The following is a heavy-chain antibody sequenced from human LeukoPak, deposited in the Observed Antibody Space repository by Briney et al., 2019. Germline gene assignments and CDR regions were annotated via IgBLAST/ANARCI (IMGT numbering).Heavy chain of an antibody. CDR1: GGSFSGYY. V-gene: IGHV4-34*01. D-gene: IGHD2-2*01. Sequence: PSETLSLTCAVYGGSFSGYYWSWIRQPPGKGLEWIGEINHSGSTNYNPSLKSRVTISVDTSKNQLSLKLSSVTAADTAVYYCARRRYCSSTSCRFFDYWGQGTLVTVSS. CDR3: ARRRYCSSTSCRFFDY. J-gene: IGHJ4*02. CDR2: INHSGST.